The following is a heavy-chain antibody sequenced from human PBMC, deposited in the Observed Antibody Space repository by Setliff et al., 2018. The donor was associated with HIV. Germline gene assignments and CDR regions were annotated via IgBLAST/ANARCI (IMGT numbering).Heavy chain of an antibody. V-gene: IGHV1-18*01. Sequence: ASVKVSCKASGYTFSSYGISWVRQAPGQGLEWMGWISGYNGNTNYAQKLQGRVTMTTDTSTSTAYMELRSLRSDDTAVYYCARGRGIAAAGPFGYWGQGTLVTVSS. CDR3: ARGRGIAAAGPFGY. CDR1: GYTFSSYG. CDR2: ISGYNGNT. D-gene: IGHD6-13*01. J-gene: IGHJ4*02.